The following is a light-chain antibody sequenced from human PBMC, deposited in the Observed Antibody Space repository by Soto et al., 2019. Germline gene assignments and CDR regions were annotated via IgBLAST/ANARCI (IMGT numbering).Light chain of an antibody. J-gene: IGLJ1*01. CDR2: DVS. CDR3: SSYTSSSTRV. CDR1: SSDVGDYNY. Sequence: QSALTQPASVSGSPGQSITISCTGTSSDVGDYNYVSWYQQHPGKAPKLMIFDVSHRPSGVSNRFSGSKSGNTASLTISGLQAEDEADYYCSSYTSSSTRVFGTGTKLTVL. V-gene: IGLV2-14*01.